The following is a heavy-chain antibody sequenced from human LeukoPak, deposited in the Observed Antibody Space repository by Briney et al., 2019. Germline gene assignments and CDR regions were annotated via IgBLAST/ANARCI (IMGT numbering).Heavy chain of an antibody. J-gene: IGHJ5*02. CDR3: ARVPGGALNWFDP. D-gene: IGHD1-1*01. Sequence: PSETLSLTCTVSGGSISSSSYYWGWIRQPPGKGLEWIGSIYYSGSTPYNPSLKSRVTISVGTSKNQFSLKLSSVTAADTAVYYCARVPGGALNWFDPWGQGTLVTVSS. CDR2: IYYSGST. V-gene: IGHV4-39*01. CDR1: GGSISSSSYY.